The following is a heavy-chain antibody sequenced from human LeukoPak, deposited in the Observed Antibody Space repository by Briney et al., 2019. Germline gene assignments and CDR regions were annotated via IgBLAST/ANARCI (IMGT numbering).Heavy chain of an antibody. CDR3: AREWQGGIAAAGTRIEGDY. CDR1: GFSVSGYW. J-gene: IGHJ4*02. V-gene: IGHV3-7*01. Sequence: GGSLRLSCAVSGFSVSGYWMTWVRQAPGKGLEWVANIKQDGSEKNYVDSVKGRFTITRDNAENSLFLQMNSLRVEDTAVYYCAREWQGGIAAAGTRIEGDYWGQGTLVAVSS. D-gene: IGHD6-13*01. CDR2: IKQDGSEK.